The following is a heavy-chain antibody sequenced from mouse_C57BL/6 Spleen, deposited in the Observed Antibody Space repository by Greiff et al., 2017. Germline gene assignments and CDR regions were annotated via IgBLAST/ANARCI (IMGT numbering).Heavy chain of an antibody. V-gene: IGHV3-6*01. CDR1: GYSITSGYY. J-gene: IGHJ3*01. Sequence: EVQLQESGPGLVKPSQSLSLTCSVTGYSITSGYYWNWIRQFPGNKLEWMGYISYDGSNNYNPSLKNRISITRDTSKNQFFLKLNSVTTEDTATYYCARESNYGFAYWGQGTLVTVSA. D-gene: IGHD2-5*01. CDR3: ARESNYGFAY. CDR2: ISYDGSN.